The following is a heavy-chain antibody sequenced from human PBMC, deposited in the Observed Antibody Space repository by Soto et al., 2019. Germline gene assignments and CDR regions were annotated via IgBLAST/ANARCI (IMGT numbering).Heavy chain of an antibody. V-gene: IGHV3-23*01. CDR2: ISGSGGST. Sequence: EVQLLESGGGLVQPGGSLRLSCAASGFTFSSYAMSWVRQAPGKGLEWVSAISGSGGSTYYADSMKGRFTISRDNSKNTLYLQMNSLRAEDTAVYYCAKGGVATIVISYYYYGMDVWGQGTTVTVSS. D-gene: IGHD5-12*01. J-gene: IGHJ6*02. CDR3: AKGGVATIVISYYYYGMDV. CDR1: GFTFSSYA.